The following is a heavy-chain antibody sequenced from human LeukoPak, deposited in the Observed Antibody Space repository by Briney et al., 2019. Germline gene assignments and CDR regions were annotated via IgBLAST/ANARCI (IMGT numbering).Heavy chain of an antibody. CDR3: VNFCSGGSCYPY. J-gene: IGHJ4*02. Sequence: GGSLRLSCAASGFTFSSYSMNWVRQAPGKGLEWVSYISSSSSTIYYADSVKGRFTISRDNAKNTLYLQMNSLTAEGTAVYYCVNFCSGGSCYPYWGQGTLVTVSS. CDR2: ISSSSSTI. V-gene: IGHV3-48*01. CDR1: GFTFSSYS. D-gene: IGHD2-15*01.